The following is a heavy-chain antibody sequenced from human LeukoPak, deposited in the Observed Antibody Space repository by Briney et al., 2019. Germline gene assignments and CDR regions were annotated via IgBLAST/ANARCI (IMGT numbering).Heavy chain of an antibody. J-gene: IGHJ4*02. V-gene: IGHV4-34*01. CDR1: GGSFSGYY. CDR3: ASRRSITVVRGGHFDY. D-gene: IGHD3-10*01. Sequence: SETLSLTCAVYGGSFSGYYWSWIRQPPGKGLEWIGEINHSGSTNYNPSLKSRVTISVDTSKNQFSLKLSSVTAAGTAVYYCASRRSITVVRGGHFDYWGQGTLVTASS. CDR2: INHSGST.